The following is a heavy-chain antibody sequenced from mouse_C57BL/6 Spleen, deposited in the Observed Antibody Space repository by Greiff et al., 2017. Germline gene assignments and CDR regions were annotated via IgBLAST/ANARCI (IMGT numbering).Heavy chain of an antibody. J-gene: IGHJ4*01. CDR3: ARGGSLYAMDY. CDR2: IDPSDSYT. CDR1: GYTFTSYW. V-gene: IGHV1-59*01. Sequence: VQLQQPGAELVRPGTSVKLSCKASGYTFTSYWLHWVKQRPGQGLEWIGVIDPSDSYTNYNQKFKGKATLTVDTSSSTAYMQLRSLTSEDSAVYYCARGGSLYAMDYWGQGTSVTVSS.